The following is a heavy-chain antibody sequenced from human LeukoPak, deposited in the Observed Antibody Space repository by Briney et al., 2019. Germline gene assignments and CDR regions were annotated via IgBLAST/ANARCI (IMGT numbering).Heavy chain of an antibody. V-gene: IGHV3-74*01. CDR2: INSDGSST. Sequence: GGSLRLSCAASGFTFSSYWMHWVRQAPGKGLVWVSRINSDGSSTSYADSVKGRFTISRDNAKNTLHLQMNSLRAEDTAVYYCAREGYNWNDGGNWFDPWGQGTLVTVSS. J-gene: IGHJ5*02. CDR3: AREGYNWNDGGNWFDP. CDR1: GFTFSSYW. D-gene: IGHD1-1*01.